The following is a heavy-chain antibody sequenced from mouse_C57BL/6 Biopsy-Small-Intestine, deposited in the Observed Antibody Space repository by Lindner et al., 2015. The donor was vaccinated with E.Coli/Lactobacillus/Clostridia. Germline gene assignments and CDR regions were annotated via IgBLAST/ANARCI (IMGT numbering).Heavy chain of an antibody. CDR3: ARGDYYHFFGMDV. CDR2: INPNSGGT. V-gene: IGHV1-26*01. Sequence: SVKVSCKASGYTFNGYYIHWVRQAPGQGLEWMGWINPNSGGTNYAQNFQGRVTMTRDTSISTAYMDLSSLRSDDTDVYYCARGDYYHFFGMDVWGQGTTVTVSS. CDR1: GYTFNGYY. J-gene: IGHJ1*01. D-gene: IGHD1-1*01.